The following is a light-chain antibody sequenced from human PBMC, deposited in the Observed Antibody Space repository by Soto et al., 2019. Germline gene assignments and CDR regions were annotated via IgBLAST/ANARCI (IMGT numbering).Light chain of an antibody. V-gene: IGKV3-15*01. CDR3: QQYFNWPLTWT. CDR1: QSVRTN. Sequence: EVVLTQSPATLSVSAGGTVTLSCRASQSVRTNVAWYQQIPGQAPRLLVYGASTRATGVPARFTGSGSGIEFSLTISSLLSEDSAFYYCQQYFNWPLTWTFGPGTKVHIK. CDR2: GAS. J-gene: IGKJ1*01.